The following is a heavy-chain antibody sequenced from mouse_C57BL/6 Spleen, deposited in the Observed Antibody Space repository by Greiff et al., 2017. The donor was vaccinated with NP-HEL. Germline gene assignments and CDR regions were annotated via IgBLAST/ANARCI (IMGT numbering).Heavy chain of an antibody. Sequence: EVMLVESGGGLVKPGGSLKLSCAASGFTFSSYAMSWVRQTPEKRLAWVATISDGGSYTYYPDNVKGRFTISRDNAKNNLYLQMSHLKSEDTAMYYCAREGDYYGSPHFDYWGQGTTLTVSS. CDR1: GFTFSSYA. V-gene: IGHV5-4*01. CDR3: AREGDYYGSPHFDY. J-gene: IGHJ2*01. D-gene: IGHD1-1*01. CDR2: ISDGGSYT.